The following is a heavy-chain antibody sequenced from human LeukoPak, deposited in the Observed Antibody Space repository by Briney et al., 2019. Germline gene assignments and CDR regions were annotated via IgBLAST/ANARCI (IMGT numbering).Heavy chain of an antibody. J-gene: IGHJ6*04. CDR1: GLGFTNYW. Sequence: GGSLRLSCATSGLGFTNYWIHWVRQAPGKGLEWVGDVRGDGGQQYYADPVKGRFTISRDNAKNSVYLQMNSLRAEDTALYYCARDYYASGVMDVWGKGTTVTVSS. V-gene: IGHV3-7*03. CDR3: ARDYYASGVMDV. CDR2: VRGDGGQQ. D-gene: IGHD3-10*01.